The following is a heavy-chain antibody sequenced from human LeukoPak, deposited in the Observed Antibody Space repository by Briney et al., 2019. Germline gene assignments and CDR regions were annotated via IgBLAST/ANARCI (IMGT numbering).Heavy chain of an antibody. CDR2: YYHSGST. D-gene: IGHD2-15*01. CDR1: GYSISSGYY. J-gene: IGHJ4*02. Sequence: SETLSLTCAVSGYSISSGYYWGWIRQPPGKGLEWIGSYYHSGSTYYNPSLKSRVTISVDTSKNQFSLKLSSVTAADTAVYYCARRGYCSGGACYSFDYWGQGTLVTDS. CDR3: ARRGYCSGGACYSFDY. V-gene: IGHV4-38-2*01.